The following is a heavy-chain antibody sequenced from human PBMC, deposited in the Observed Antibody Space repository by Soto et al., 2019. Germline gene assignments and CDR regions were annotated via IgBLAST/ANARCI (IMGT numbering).Heavy chain of an antibody. CDR2: ISSSGSTI. CDR3: ARDFSNGGLDY. CDR1: RFTFSDYY. J-gene: IGHJ4*02. D-gene: IGHD2-8*01. V-gene: IGHV3-11*01. Sequence: GGSLRLSCAPSRFTFSDYYMTWIRQAPGRGLEWVSYISSSGSTIYYADSVKGRFTISRDNAKNSLYLQMNSLRAEDTAVYYCARDFSNGGLDYWGQGTLVTVSS.